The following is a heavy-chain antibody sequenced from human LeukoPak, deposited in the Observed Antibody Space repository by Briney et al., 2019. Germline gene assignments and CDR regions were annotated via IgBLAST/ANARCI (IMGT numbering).Heavy chain of an antibody. CDR1: GFTFSSYA. V-gene: IGHV3-30-3*01. J-gene: IGHJ6*03. Sequence: PGGSLRLSCAASGFTFSSYAMHWVRQAPGKGLEWVAVISYDGSNKYYADSVKGRFTISRDNSKNTLYLQMNSLRAEDTAVYYCAREAVNYYMDVWGKGTTVTVSS. CDR3: AREAVNYYMDV. CDR2: ISYDGSNK. D-gene: IGHD4-23*01.